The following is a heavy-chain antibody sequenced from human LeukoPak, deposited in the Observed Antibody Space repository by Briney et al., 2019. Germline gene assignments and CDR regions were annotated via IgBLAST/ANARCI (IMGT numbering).Heavy chain of an antibody. Sequence: SETLSLTCTVSGGSISSSSYYWGWIRQPPGKGLEWIGYIYYSGSTNYNPSLKSRVTISVDTSKNQFSLKLSSVTAADTAVYYCASTTYGDYYYYGMDVWGQGTTVTVSS. J-gene: IGHJ6*02. V-gene: IGHV4-61*05. CDR3: ASTTYGDYYYYGMDV. CDR2: IYYSGST. D-gene: IGHD4-17*01. CDR1: GGSISSSSYY.